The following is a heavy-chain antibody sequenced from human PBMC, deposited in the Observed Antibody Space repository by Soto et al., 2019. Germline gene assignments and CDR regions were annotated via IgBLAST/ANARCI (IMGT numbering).Heavy chain of an antibody. D-gene: IGHD2-2*03. V-gene: IGHV3-23*01. Sequence: EVQVLESGGGLVQPGGSLRLSCAATGFTFSDFAMSWVRQAPGKGLEWVSRIYGGGNGPHYADSVKGRVTISRDNSKNTLYLQMNGLRAEETAVCSGAKMEGMDPWAYSFDYWGQGTLVTVSP. CDR2: IYGGGNGP. J-gene: IGHJ4*02. CDR3: AKMEGMDPWAYSFDY. CDR1: GFTFSDFA.